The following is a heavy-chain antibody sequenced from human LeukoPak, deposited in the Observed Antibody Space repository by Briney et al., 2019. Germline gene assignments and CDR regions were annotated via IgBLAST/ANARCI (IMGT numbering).Heavy chain of an antibody. CDR2: LSYDGSHK. D-gene: IGHD2-2*01. CDR1: GFTFSSHA. CDR3: ARAGYCSSASCYLRGHYDY. V-gene: IGHV3-30*04. J-gene: IGHJ4*02. Sequence: GGSLRLSCAASGFTFSSHAMHWVRQAPGKGLEWVSVLSYDGSHKYYADSVTGRFTISRDNAKNSLYLQMNSLRAEDTALYYCARAGYCSSASCYLRGHYDYWGQGTLVTVSS.